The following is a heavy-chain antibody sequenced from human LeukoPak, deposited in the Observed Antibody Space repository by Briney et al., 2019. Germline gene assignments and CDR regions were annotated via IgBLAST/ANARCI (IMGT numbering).Heavy chain of an antibody. Sequence: ASVKVSCKASGYTFTGYYMHWVRQAPGQGLEWMGWINPNSGGTNYAQKFQGRVTMTRDTSISTAYMELSRLRSDDTAVYYCARSPIYTIFGVVIGYFDYWGQGTLVTVSS. CDR2: INPNSGGT. CDR1: GYTFTGYY. D-gene: IGHD3-3*01. J-gene: IGHJ4*02. V-gene: IGHV1-2*02. CDR3: ARSPIYTIFGVVIGYFDY.